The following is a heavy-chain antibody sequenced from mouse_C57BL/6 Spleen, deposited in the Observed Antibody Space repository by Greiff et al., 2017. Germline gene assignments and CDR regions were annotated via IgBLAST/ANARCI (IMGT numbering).Heavy chain of an antibody. Sequence: EVQGVESGGGLVKPGGSLKLSCAASGFTFSSYAMSWVRQTPEKRLEWVATISDGGSYTYYPDNVKGRFTISRDNAKNNLYLQMSHLKSEDTAMYYCARDEGYSNYEEGYYAMDYWGQGTSVTVSS. CDR1: GFTFSSYA. V-gene: IGHV5-4*01. J-gene: IGHJ4*01. CDR2: ISDGGSYT. D-gene: IGHD2-5*01. CDR3: ARDEGYSNYEEGYYAMDY.